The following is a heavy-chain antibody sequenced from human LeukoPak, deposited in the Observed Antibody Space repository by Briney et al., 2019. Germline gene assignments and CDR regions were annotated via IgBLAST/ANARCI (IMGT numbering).Heavy chain of an antibody. CDR1: GGSISSSSYY. Sequence: SETLSLTCTVSGGSISSSSYYWGWIRQPPGKGLEWIGSIYYSGSTYYNPSLKSRVTISVDTSKNQFSLKLSSVTAADTAVYYCARLSHSGYGRGWFDPWGQGTLVTVSS. CDR2: IYYSGST. J-gene: IGHJ5*02. CDR3: ARLSHSGYGRGWFDP. D-gene: IGHD5-12*01. V-gene: IGHV4-39*07.